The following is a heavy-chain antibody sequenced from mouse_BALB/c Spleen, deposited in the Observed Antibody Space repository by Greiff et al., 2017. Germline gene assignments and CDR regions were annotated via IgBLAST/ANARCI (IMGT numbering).Heavy chain of an antibody. D-gene: IGHD1-1*01. CDR3: TNYYGSSYYYAMDY. CDR1: GYTFTDYE. CDR2: IDPETGGT. Sequence: QVQLQQSGAELVRPGASVTLSCKASGYTFTDYEMHWVKQTPVHGLEWIGAIDPETGGTAYNQKFKGKATLTADKSSSTAYLERRRLTSEDSAVYYCTNYYGSSYYYAMDYWGQGTSVTVSS. V-gene: IGHV1-15*01. J-gene: IGHJ4*01.